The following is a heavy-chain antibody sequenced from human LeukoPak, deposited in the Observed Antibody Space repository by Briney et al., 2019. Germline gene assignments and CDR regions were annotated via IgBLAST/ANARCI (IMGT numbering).Heavy chain of an antibody. D-gene: IGHD3-22*01. Sequence: GGSLRLSCAASGLSFGFYALSWVRQAPGKGLEWVSSISGGGAGTYYADSVRGRFTISRDNSKNTLYLQMDSLRAEDTALYYCAKDFVRYDIQFDYWGQGALVTVSS. CDR1: GLSFGFYA. CDR2: ISGGGAGT. CDR3: AKDFVRYDIQFDY. V-gene: IGHV3-23*01. J-gene: IGHJ4*02.